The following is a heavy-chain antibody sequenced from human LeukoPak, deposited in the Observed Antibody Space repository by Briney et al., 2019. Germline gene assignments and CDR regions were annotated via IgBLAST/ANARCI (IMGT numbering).Heavy chain of an antibody. D-gene: IGHD5-24*01. CDR1: GFTFSSYA. Sequence: PGGSLRLSCAASGFTFSSYAMHWVRQAPGKGLEWVAVISHDGSNKYYADSVKGRFTISRDNSKNTLYLQMNSLRAEDTAVYYCARDVGATIKGYYFDYWGQGTLVTVSS. V-gene: IGHV3-30-3*01. CDR2: ISHDGSNK. J-gene: IGHJ4*02. CDR3: ARDVGATIKGYYFDY.